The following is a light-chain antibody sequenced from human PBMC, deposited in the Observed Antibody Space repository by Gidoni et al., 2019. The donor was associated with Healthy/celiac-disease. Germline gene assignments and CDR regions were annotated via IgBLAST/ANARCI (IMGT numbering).Light chain of an antibody. CDR2: GAS. Sequence: DIVLTQSPGTLSLSPGDRATLSCRASQSVSSSYLAWYQQKPGQAPRLLIYGASSRATGSPDRFSGSGSGTDFTRTISRLEPEDFAVYYCQQYGSSSYTFGQGTKLEIK. J-gene: IGKJ2*01. CDR3: QQYGSSSYT. V-gene: IGKV3-20*01. CDR1: QSVSSSY.